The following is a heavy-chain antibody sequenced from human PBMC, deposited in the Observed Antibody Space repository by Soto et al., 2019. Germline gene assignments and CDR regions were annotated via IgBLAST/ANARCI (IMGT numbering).Heavy chain of an antibody. Sequence: GGSLRLSCKGYGFTFSSFAIQWVRQAPGKVLEWVAAISDAGTNKYTADSVKGRFTISRDNSMNTVYLQVNSLRIEDTAVYYCARRLTTTVTAMGHWGQGTPVTVSS. CDR3: ARRLTTTVTAMGH. D-gene: IGHD2-21*02. J-gene: IGHJ4*02. CDR1: GFTFSSFA. CDR2: ISDAGTNK. V-gene: IGHV3-30*04.